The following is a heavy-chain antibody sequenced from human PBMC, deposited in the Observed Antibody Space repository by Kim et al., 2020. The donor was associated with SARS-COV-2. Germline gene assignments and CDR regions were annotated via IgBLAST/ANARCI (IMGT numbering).Heavy chain of an antibody. D-gene: IGHD6-13*01. CDR2: ISSSTSYT. V-gene: IGHV3-11*03. J-gene: IGHJ4*02. Sequence: GGSLRLSCAASGFTFSDYYMSWIRQAPGKGLEWVSYISSSTSYTSYADSVKGRFTISRDNAENSLFLQMNSLRAEDTAMYYCARRGSGWYSQIDYWGQGTLVTVSS. CDR3: ARRGSGWYSQIDY. CDR1: GFTFSDYY.